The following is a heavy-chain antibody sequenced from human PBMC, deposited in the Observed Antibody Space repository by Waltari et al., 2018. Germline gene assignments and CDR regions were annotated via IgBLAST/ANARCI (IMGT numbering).Heavy chain of an antibody. CDR2: IYYSGST. CDR1: GGSISSHY. Sequence: QVQLQESGPGLVKPSETLSLTCTVSGGSISSHYWSWIRQPPGKGLEWIGYIYYSGSTNYIPSLKSRVTISVDTSKNQFYLKLSSVTAADTAVYYCARWDILTGIPFDYWGQGTLVTVSS. D-gene: IGHD3-9*01. V-gene: IGHV4-59*11. J-gene: IGHJ4*02. CDR3: ARWDILTGIPFDY.